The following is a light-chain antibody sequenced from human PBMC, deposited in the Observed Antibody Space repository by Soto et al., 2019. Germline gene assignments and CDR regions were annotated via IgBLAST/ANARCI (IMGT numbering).Light chain of an antibody. J-gene: IGKJ1*01. V-gene: IGKV3-20*01. CDR3: QLFGNSRT. CDR2: AAS. CDR1: QDISSGY. Sequence: VLTQSPDTLSLYPGERATLSCRASQDISSGYLAWYQQRPGQAPRLLIYAASRRATGIPDRFIGRGSGTDFTLTINSLEPEDFAVYYCQLFGNSRTFGQGTTV.